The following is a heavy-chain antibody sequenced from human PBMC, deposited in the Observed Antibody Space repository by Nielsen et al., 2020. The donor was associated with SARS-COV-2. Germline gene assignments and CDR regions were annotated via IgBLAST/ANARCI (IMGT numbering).Heavy chain of an antibody. CDR2: VSGYSSYI. V-gene: IGHV3-11*06. J-gene: IGHJ3*02. Sequence: GESLKISCAASGFNFRDYYMTWIRQAPGKGLEWVAYVSGYSSYIEYADSVKGRFTISRDNAKNSVFLQMNTLRVEDTAVYFCARRSERDFWSGFSNPFDSWGQGTMVTVSS. CDR1: GFNFRDYY. D-gene: IGHD3-3*01. CDR3: ARRSERDFWSGFSNPFDS.